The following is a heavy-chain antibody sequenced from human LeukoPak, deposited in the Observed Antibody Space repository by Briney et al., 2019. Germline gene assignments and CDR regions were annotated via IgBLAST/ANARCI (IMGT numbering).Heavy chain of an antibody. CDR3: ARGRGGSGSYYKQTFDY. CDR2: ISGSDGST. V-gene: IGHV3-23*01. D-gene: IGHD3-10*01. J-gene: IGHJ4*02. CDR1: GFTFSNYA. Sequence: AGGSLRLSCAASGFTFSNYAMSWVRQAPGKGLEWVSGISGSDGSTNYANSVKGRFTISRDNSKNMLYMQMNSLRAEDTAVYYCARGRGGSGSYYKQTFDYWGQGTLVTVSS.